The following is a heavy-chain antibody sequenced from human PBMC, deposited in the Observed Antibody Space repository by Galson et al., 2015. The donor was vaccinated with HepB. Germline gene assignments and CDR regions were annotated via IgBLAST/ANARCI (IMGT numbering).Heavy chain of an antibody. D-gene: IGHD1-7*01. Sequence: WVRQAPGQGLEWMGWIRGDNGGTYYAQKFQGRVTMTTDTSTSTAYMELSSLRSEDTAVYYCARGVRNYLYSDNWGQGTLVTVSS. CDR3: ARGVRNYLYSDN. V-gene: IGHV1-18*01. CDR2: IRGDNGGT. J-gene: IGHJ4*02.